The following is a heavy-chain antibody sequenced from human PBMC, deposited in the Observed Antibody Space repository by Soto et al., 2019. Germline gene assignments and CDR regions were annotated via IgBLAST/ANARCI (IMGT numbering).Heavy chain of an antibody. CDR2: ISSSSSTI. Sequence: GGSLRLSCAASGFTFSSYSMNWVRQAPGKGLEWVSYISSSSSTIYYADSVKGRFTISRDNAKNSLYLQMNSLRDEDTAVYYGASDFGVAAVTNALDIGGQGTMVTVS. CDR3: ASDFGVAAVTNALDI. V-gene: IGHV3-48*02. J-gene: IGHJ3*02. CDR1: GFTFSSYS. D-gene: IGHD6-13*01.